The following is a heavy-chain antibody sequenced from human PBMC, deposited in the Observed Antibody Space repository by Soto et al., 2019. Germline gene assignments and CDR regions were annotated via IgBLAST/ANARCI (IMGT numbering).Heavy chain of an antibody. Sequence: QVQLVQSGAEVKKPGASVKVSCKASGYTFTSYGISWVRQAPGQGLEWMGWISAYNGNTNYAQELQGRVTMTTDTSTRTAYMELRSLRADDTAVYYCARLSASRELLLAYYFDYWGQGTLVTVSS. V-gene: IGHV1-18*01. CDR3: ARLSASRELLLAYYFDY. CDR1: GYTFTSYG. D-gene: IGHD1-26*01. J-gene: IGHJ4*02. CDR2: ISAYNGNT.